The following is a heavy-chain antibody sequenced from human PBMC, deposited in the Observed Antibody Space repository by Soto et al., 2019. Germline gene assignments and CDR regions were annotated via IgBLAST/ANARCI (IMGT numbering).Heavy chain of an antibody. CDR1: GFTFSSYA. J-gene: IGHJ4*02. V-gene: IGHV3-30-3*01. Sequence: GGSLRLSCAASGFTFSSYAMHWVCQAPGKGLEWVAVISYDGSNKYYADSVKGRFTISRDNSRSQFSLKLNSVTAADSAVYFCARLEGLATISYYFDFWGPGALVTVSS. CDR3: ARLEGLATISYYFDF. D-gene: IGHD3-9*01. CDR2: ISYDGSNK.